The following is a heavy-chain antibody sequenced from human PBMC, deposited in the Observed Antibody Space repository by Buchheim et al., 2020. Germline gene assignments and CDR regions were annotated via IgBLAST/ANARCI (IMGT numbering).Heavy chain of an antibody. V-gene: IGHV3-30-3*01. Sequence: QVQLVESGGGVVQPGRSLRLSCAASGFTFSSYAMHWARQAPGKGLEWVAVISYDETTKYYADSVKGRFTISRDNSKKPPYLQMNSLREEDTAVYYCARGLVATISGSWFWGQGTL. D-gene: IGHD3-10*01. CDR2: ISYDETTK. J-gene: IGHJ4*02. CDR3: ARGLVATISGSWF. CDR1: GFTFSSYA.